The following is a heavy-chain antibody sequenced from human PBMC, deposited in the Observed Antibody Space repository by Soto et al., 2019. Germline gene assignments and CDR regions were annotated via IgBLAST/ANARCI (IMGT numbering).Heavy chain of an antibody. CDR3: AKWDNGMDV. CDR1: GFTFSSYG. CDR2: ISYDGSNK. V-gene: IGHV3-30*18. Sequence: QVQLVASGGGVVQPGRSLRLSCAASGFTFSSYGMQWVRQAPGKGLAWVAVISYDGSNKYYADYVKGRFTISRDNSKNTLYLQMNSLSAEDTAVYYCAKWDNGMDVWGQGTTVTVSS. J-gene: IGHJ6*02. D-gene: IGHD1-26*01.